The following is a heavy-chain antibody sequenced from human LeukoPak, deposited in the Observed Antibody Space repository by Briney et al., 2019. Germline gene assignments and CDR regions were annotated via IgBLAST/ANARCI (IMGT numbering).Heavy chain of an antibody. Sequence: PSGTLSLTCAVYGGSFSGYYWSWIRQPPGKGLEWIGEINHSGSTNYNPSLKSRVTISVDTSKNQFSLKLSSVTAADTAVYYCASRYSSGWLYFDYWGQGTLVTVSS. CDR2: INHSGST. CDR3: ASRYSSGWLYFDY. D-gene: IGHD6-19*01. J-gene: IGHJ4*02. CDR1: GGSFSGYY. V-gene: IGHV4-34*01.